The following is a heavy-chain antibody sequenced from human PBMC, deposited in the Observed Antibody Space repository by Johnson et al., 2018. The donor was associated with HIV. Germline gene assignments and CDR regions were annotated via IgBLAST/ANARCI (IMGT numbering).Heavy chain of an antibody. D-gene: IGHD5-18*01. CDR3: PRETNSAMAGDAFDI. Sequence: VQLVESGGGWVQPGGSLRLSCAASGFSFSVHAMTWVRQAPGRGLEWVSTISGGGGTTDYADSVKGRFTISRDNAKNTLYLQMNSLRAEDTAVYYCPRETNSAMAGDAFDIWGQGTMVTVSS. V-gene: IGHV3-23*04. CDR1: GFSFSVHA. CDR2: ISGGGGTT. J-gene: IGHJ3*02.